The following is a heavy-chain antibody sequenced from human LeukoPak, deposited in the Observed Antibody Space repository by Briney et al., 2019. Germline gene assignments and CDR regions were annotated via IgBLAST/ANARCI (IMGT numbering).Heavy chain of an antibody. D-gene: IGHD6-13*01. CDR2: INPNSGGT. V-gene: IGHV1-2*02. J-gene: IGHJ4*02. Sequence: ASVKVSCKASGYTFTGYYMHWVRQAPGQGLEWMGWINPNSGGTNYAQKFQGRVTMTRDTSISTAYMELSRLRSDDTAVYYCVRSLIRIAAASTGGYWGQGTLVTVSS. CDR1: GYTFTGYY. CDR3: VRSLIRIAAASTGGY.